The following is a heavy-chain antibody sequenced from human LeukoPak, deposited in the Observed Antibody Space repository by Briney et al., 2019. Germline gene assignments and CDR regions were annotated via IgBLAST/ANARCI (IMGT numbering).Heavy chain of an antibody. Sequence: GGSLRLPCAASGFTFSNAWMSWVRQAPGKGLEWVGRIKSKTDGGTSDYAAPVKGRFTISRDDSKNTLYLQVNSLKTEDTAVYYCTTDLRWELVPNDYWGQGTLVTVSS. CDR1: GFTFSNAW. CDR3: TTDLRWELVPNDY. CDR2: IKSKTDGGTS. J-gene: IGHJ4*02. V-gene: IGHV3-15*01. D-gene: IGHD1-26*01.